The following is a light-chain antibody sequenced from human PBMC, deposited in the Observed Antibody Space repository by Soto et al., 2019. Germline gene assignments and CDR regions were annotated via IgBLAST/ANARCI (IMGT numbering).Light chain of an antibody. V-gene: IGKV3-15*01. Sequence: EIVMTQSPATLSVSPGERATLSCRASQSVSSNLAWYQQKPGQAPRLLIYGASTKATGMPARFSGSGSGTESTLTMRSLQSEDFAVYYCQQYNNWPPWTFGQGTKVEIK. CDR1: QSVSSN. J-gene: IGKJ1*01. CDR3: QQYNNWPPWT. CDR2: GAS.